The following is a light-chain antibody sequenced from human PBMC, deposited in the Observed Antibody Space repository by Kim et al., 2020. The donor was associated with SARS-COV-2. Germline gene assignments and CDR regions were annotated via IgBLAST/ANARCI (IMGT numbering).Light chain of an antibody. CDR3: QVWDSSRDSIL. J-gene: IGLJ2*01. Sequence: AQGKTATITCGGSSIGSESVHWYQQKPGQAPVLIVYADSNRPSGIPERFSASTSGSTATLTVSRVEAGDEADYFCQVWDSSRDSILFGEGTQLTVL. CDR2: ADS. CDR1: SIGSES. V-gene: IGLV3-21*03.